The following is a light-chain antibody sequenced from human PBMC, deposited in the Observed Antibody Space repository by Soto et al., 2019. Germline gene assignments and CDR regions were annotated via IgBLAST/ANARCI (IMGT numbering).Light chain of an antibody. CDR2: DVS. CDR3: QQYDSFSVT. J-gene: IGKJ1*01. CDR1: QSISGW. V-gene: IGKV1-5*01. Sequence: DIQMTQSPSALSASVGDRVASTCRASQSISGWLAWYQQKPGKAPKLLIYDVSALKRGVPPRFSGSGSGTEFTLTISSLQPEDFATYYCQQYDSFSVTFGQGTKVDIK.